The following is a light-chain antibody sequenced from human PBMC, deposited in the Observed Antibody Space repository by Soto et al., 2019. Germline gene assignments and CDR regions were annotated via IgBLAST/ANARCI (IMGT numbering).Light chain of an antibody. V-gene: IGKV3-20*01. CDR1: QSVGRNF. CDR3: HQYAASPLT. J-gene: IGKJ4*01. Sequence: EIMLTQSPCTLSLSPGESTTLSCRASQSVGRNFLAWYQQKPGRAPRLIIHGASYRATGVPDRFSGSGSETDFTITISRLETEDFAVSYCHQYAASPLTFGGGTKVEIK. CDR2: GAS.